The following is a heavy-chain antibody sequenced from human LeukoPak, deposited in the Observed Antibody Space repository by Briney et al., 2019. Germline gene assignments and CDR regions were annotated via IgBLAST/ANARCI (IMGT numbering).Heavy chain of an antibody. D-gene: IGHD3-16*01. Sequence: SETLSLTCTVSGGPISSSRYYWGWIRQPPGKGLEWIVSMYYSGSTYYNPSLKSRVTISVDTSKNQFSLNLGSVTAADTAVYYCARHAFYYYYYMDVWGKGTTVTVSS. CDR1: GGPISSSRYY. CDR2: MYYSGST. CDR3: ARHAFYYYYYMDV. J-gene: IGHJ6*03. V-gene: IGHV4-39*07.